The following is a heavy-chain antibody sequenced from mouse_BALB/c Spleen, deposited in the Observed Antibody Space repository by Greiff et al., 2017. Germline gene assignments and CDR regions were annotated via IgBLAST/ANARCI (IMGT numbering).Heavy chain of an antibody. Sequence: VQLKESGAELVRPGALVKLSCKASGFNIKDYYMHWVKQRPEQGLEWIGWIDPENGNTIYDPKFQGKASITADTSSNTAYLQLSSLTSEDTAVYYCARRGYLVDDWGQGTTLTVSS. J-gene: IGHJ2*01. CDR2: IDPENGNT. CDR1: GFNIKDYY. V-gene: IGHV14-1*02. CDR3: ARRGYLVDD. D-gene: IGHD3-1*01.